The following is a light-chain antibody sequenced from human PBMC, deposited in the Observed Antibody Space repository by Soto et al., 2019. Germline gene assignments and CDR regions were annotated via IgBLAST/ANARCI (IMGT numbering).Light chain of an antibody. CDR1: QGCSNS. J-gene: IGKJ4*01. CDR2: GAS. V-gene: IGKV1-27*01. CDR3: QKYGSAPRT. Sequence: DIQMTQSPSSLTSSVGDRVTISCRASQGCSNSLAWYQQNPGKDPTLLIYGASSLQSGVPSRFSGSGSGTEFTRTISSLQPEDVAIYYCQKYGSAPRTFGGGTKVEIK.